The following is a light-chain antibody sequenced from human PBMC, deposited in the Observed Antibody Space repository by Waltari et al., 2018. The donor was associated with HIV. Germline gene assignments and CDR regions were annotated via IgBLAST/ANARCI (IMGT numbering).Light chain of an antibody. CDR3: QQSFSYPLT. V-gene: IGKV1-39*01. J-gene: IGKJ3*01. CDR2: DAS. CDR1: QTVNNK. Sequence: DIQMTQSPSSLSASVGDSVTITCRASQTVNNKLNWYQQKPGEAPKVVIYDASTLESGVPSRFRGGGSRTDFTLTITSLQLVDFATYFCQQSFSYPLTFGPGTKVDI.